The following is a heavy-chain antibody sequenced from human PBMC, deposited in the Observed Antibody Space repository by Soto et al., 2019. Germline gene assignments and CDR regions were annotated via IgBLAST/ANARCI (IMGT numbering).Heavy chain of an antibody. V-gene: IGHV4-34*01. CDR2: INHGGST. D-gene: IGHD6-13*01. J-gene: IGHJ6*02. CDR3: ARGQAAAPAMDV. Sequence: KPSETLSLTCAVYGGSFSGYYWSWIRQPPGKGLEWIGEINHGGSTNYKPSLKSRVTISVDRSKNQFSLKLSSVTAADTAVYYCARGQAAAPAMDVWGQGTTVTVSS. CDR1: GGSFSGYY.